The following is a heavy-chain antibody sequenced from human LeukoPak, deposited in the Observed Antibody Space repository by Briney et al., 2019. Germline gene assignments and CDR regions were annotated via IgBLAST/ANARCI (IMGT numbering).Heavy chain of an antibody. J-gene: IGHJ1*01. Sequence: PGGSLRLSCAASGFTFDDYAMHWVRQAPGKGLEWVSGVSWNSGSIGYADSVKGRFTISRDNAKNSLYLQMNSLRAEDTALYYCAKGLFIGSSREYFQHWGQGTLVTVSS. CDR1: GFTFDDYA. V-gene: IGHV3-9*01. CDR2: VSWNSGSI. D-gene: IGHD6-13*01. CDR3: AKGLFIGSSREYFQH.